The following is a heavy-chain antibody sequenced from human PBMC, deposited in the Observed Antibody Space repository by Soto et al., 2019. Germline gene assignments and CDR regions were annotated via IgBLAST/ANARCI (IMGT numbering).Heavy chain of an antibody. V-gene: IGHV3-30*18. J-gene: IGHJ6*02. CDR2: ISYDGSNK. D-gene: IGHD3-3*01. CDR1: GFTFSSYG. Sequence: GGSLRLSXAASGFTFSSYGMHWVRQAPGKGLEWVAVISYDGSNKYYADSVKGRFTISRDNSKNTLYLQMNSLRAEDTAVYYCAKDHGYYDFWSGYYRVSGMDVWGQGTTVTVSS. CDR3: AKDHGYYDFWSGYYRVSGMDV.